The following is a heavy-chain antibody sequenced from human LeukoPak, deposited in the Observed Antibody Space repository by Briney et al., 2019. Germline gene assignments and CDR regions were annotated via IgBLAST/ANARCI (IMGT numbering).Heavy chain of an antibody. CDR2: MNPNSGNT. Sequence: ASVKVCCKASGYTFTSYGINWVRQATGQGLEWMGWMNPNSGNTGYAQKLQGRVTLTRNNSINTAYMELSSLRSEDTAVYYCARGPYDSSGYRFDSWGQGTLVTASS. CDR1: GYTFTSYG. J-gene: IGHJ4*02. D-gene: IGHD3-22*01. CDR3: ARGPYDSSGYRFDS. V-gene: IGHV1-8*01.